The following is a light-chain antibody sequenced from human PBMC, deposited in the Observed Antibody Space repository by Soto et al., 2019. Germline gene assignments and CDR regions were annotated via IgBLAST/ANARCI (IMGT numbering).Light chain of an antibody. J-gene: IGKJ1*01. Sequence: AIQLTQSPSSLSASVGDRVTITCRASQGISSALAWYQQKPGKAPKLLIYDASSLESGVPSRFSGIGSVTDFTLTISSLQPEDFATYYCQQFNSYPRTFGQGTKVEIK. CDR3: QQFNSYPRT. CDR2: DAS. V-gene: IGKV1-13*02. CDR1: QGISSA.